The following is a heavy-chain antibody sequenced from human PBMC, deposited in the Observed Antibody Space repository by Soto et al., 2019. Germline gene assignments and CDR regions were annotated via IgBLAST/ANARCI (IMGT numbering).Heavy chain of an antibody. Sequence: EVQLLESGGGLEQPGGSLRLSCAASGFIFTSYAMSWVRQAPGKGLEWVSSINVGDAGTNYADSVKGRFTISRDNSKNTLYLQMNFLRADDTAIYYCAKNYQFGCWGQGTLVTVSS. CDR3: AKNYQFGC. V-gene: IGHV3-23*01. J-gene: IGHJ4*02. CDR1: GFIFTSYA. D-gene: IGHD2-2*01. CDR2: INVGDAGT.